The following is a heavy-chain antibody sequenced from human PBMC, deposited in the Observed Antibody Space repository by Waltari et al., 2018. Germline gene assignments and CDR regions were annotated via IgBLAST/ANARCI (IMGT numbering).Heavy chain of an antibody. Sequence: EVQLVESGGGLVQPGGSLRLSCAASGFTFSSYWMSWVRQAPGKGLEWVANIKQDGSEKYYVDSVKGRFTISRDNAKNSLYLQMNSLRAEDTAVYYCARERGELGVYFDYWGQGTLVTVSS. D-gene: IGHD1-26*01. CDR2: IKQDGSEK. CDR3: ARERGELGVYFDY. V-gene: IGHV3-7*01. J-gene: IGHJ4*02. CDR1: GFTFSSYW.